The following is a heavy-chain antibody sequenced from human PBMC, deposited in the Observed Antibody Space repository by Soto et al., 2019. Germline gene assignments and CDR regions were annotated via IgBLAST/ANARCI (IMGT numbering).Heavy chain of an antibody. CDR2: IYYSGST. CDR3: AGFVVPASRNSDFDY. CDR1: GISVSTSDYY. D-gene: IGHD2-15*01. J-gene: IGHJ4*02. Sequence: SETLSLTCTVSGISVSTSDYYWGWVRQPPGKGLDWIGNIYYSGSTFYNPSLRSRVTLSVDTSKNQFSLRLNSVTAADTAVYFCAGFVVPASRNSDFDYWGQGTLVTSPQ. V-gene: IGHV4-39*01.